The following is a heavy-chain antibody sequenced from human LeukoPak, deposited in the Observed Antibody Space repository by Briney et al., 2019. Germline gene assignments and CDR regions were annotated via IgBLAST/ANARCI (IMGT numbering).Heavy chain of an antibody. CDR2: IYYNGST. CDR1: GGSISSYY. CDR3: ARQSRGIAVAGLDY. J-gene: IGHJ4*02. Sequence: SETLSLTCIVSGGSISSYYWTWIRQPPGKGLEWIGYIYYNGSTNYNPSLKSRVTISVDTSKNQFSLKLNSVTAADTAVYYCARQSRGIAVAGLDYWGQGILVTVSS. V-gene: IGHV4-59*08. D-gene: IGHD6-19*01.